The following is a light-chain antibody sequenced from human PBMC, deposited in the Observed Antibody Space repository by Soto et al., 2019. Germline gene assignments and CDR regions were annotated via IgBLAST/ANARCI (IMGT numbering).Light chain of an antibody. V-gene: IGLV2-14*03. CDR3: TSFTSRHTYV. J-gene: IGLJ1*01. CDR2: DVS. CDR1: SSDVGGYNY. Sequence: SALTQPASVSGSPGQSITISCTGTSSDVGGYNYVSWYQQHPDKAPRLMIYDVSNRPSGVSDRFSGSKSGDTASLTISGLQAEDEADYYCTSFTSRHTYVFGTGTKVTV.